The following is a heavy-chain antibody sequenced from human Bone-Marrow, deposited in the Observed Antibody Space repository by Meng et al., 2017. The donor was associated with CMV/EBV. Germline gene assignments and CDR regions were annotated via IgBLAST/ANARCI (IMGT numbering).Heavy chain of an antibody. CDR1: GGTFSSYT. D-gene: IGHD3-3*01. Sequence: SVKVSCKASGGTFSSYTISWVRQAPGQGLEWMGRIIPILGIANYAQKFQGRVTITADKSTSTAYMELSSLRSEDTAVYYCARGAGGDFWSGYPAPFDYWGQGTLVTFSS. J-gene: IGHJ4*02. V-gene: IGHV1-69*02. CDR3: ARGAGGDFWSGYPAPFDY. CDR2: IIPILGIA.